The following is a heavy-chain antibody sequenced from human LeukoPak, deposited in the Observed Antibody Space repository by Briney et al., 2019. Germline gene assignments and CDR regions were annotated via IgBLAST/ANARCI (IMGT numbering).Heavy chain of an antibody. V-gene: IGHV3-23*01. CDR3: AKDQVYMGSGSYLDY. J-gene: IGHJ4*02. CDR1: GFTLSSYA. D-gene: IGHD1-26*01. CDR2: ISGGGGST. Sequence: PGGSLRLSCAASGFTLSSYAMSWVRQAPGKGLEWVSAISGGGGSTYYADSVKGRFTISRDNSKNTMFLQMNGLRAEDTAVYQCAKDQVYMGSGSYLDYWGQGTLVTVSS.